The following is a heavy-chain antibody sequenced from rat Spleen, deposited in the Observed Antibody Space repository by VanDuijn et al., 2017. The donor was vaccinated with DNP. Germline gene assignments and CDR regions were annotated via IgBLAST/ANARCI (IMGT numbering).Heavy chain of an antibody. CDR1: GFNFNDYW. CDR2: INKDSSTI. Sequence: EVQLVESGGGLVQPGNSLKLSCAASGFNFNDYWMGWVRQAPGKGLEWIGQINKDSSTINYNPSLKEKITISRDNAQNTLYLQMNKLGSEDTDLYYCAKGPDYGGHSDYFDNWGQGVMVTVSS. J-gene: IGHJ2*01. CDR3: AKGPDYGGHSDYFDN. V-gene: IGHV4-2*01. D-gene: IGHD1-11*01.